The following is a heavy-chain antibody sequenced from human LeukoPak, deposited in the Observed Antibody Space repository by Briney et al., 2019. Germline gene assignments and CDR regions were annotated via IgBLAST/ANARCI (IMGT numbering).Heavy chain of an antibody. CDR2: ISAYNGNT. CDR1: GYTFTSYG. J-gene: IGHJ3*01. V-gene: IGHV1-18*04. D-gene: IGHD2-2*01. CDR3: ARPRGYCSSTSCYSDAFDL. Sequence: ASVKVSCKASGYTFTSYGFSWVRQAPGQGLEWMGWISAYNGNTNYALKLQGRVTMTTDTSTSTAYMDLRSLRSDDTAVYYCARPRGYCSSTSCYSDAFDLGGQGTMVTVSS.